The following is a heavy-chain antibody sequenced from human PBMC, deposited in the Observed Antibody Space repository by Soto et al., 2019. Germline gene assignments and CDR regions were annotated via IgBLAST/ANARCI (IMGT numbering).Heavy chain of an antibody. CDR2: INPSGGST. CDR3: ARDQVAGTYYFDY. Sequence: ASVKVSCKASGYTFTSHYMHWVRQAPGQGLEWMGIINPSGGSTTYAQKFQGRVTMTRDTSTSTVYMELSSLRSEDTAVYYCARDQVAGTYYFDYWGQGTLVTV. V-gene: IGHV1-46*01. CDR1: GYTFTSHY. D-gene: IGHD2-15*01. J-gene: IGHJ4*02.